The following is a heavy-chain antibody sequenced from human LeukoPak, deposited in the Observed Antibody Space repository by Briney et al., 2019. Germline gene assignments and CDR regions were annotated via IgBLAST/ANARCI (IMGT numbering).Heavy chain of an antibody. CDR1: GFTFSSYA. V-gene: IGHV3-23*01. CDR2: ISGSGGST. Sequence: SGGSLRLSCAVSGFTFSSYAMSWVRQAPGKGLEWVSAISGSGGSTYYADSVKGRFTISRDNSKNTLYLQMNSLRAEDTAVYYCAKDLDDCIWGSYHPYLDYWGQGTLVTVSS. CDR3: AKDLDDCIWGSYHPYLDY. D-gene: IGHD3-16*01. J-gene: IGHJ4*02.